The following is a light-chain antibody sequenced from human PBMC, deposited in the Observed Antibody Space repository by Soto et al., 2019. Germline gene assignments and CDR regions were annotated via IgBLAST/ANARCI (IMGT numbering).Light chain of an antibody. J-gene: IGLJ1*01. CDR2: AVS. CDR3: SSYAGNYIYV. CDR1: SSYIGPYDH. Sequence: QSVLTQPRSVSGSPGQSVTISCTRTSSYIGPYDHAAWYQQHPGKAPKLIIFAVSKRPSGVPDRFSGSKSGNTASLPISGLQAEDEAAYYCSSYAGNYIYVFATGTKVTVL. V-gene: IGLV2-11*01.